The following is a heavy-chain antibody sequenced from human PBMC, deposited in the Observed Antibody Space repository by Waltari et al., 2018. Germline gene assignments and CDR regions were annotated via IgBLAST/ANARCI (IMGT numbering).Heavy chain of an antibody. CDR2: ISYDASNK. CDR3: ARAGGDSHYYGMDV. Sequence: QVQLVESGGGVVQPERSLRLSCAASGFTFSSHAMHWVRQAPGKGLEWVAVISYDASNKYYADSVQGRVTISRDISKNTLYLQMDSLRAEDTAVYYCARAGGDSHYYGMDVWGQGTTVTVSS. CDR1: GFTFSSHA. V-gene: IGHV3-30*01. J-gene: IGHJ6*02. D-gene: IGHD4-17*01.